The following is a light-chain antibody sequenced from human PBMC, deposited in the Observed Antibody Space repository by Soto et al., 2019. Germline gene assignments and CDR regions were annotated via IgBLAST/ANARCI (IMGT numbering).Light chain of an antibody. CDR2: AAS. Sequence: AIRMTQSPSSLSASTGDRVTITCRASQGISSYLAWYQQKPGKAPKLLIYAASTLQRGVPSRFSGSGSGTDFTLTISCLQSEDLATYYCQQYYSYPYTFGQGTKLEIK. CDR1: QGISSY. CDR3: QQYYSYPYT. V-gene: IGKV1-8*01. J-gene: IGKJ2*01.